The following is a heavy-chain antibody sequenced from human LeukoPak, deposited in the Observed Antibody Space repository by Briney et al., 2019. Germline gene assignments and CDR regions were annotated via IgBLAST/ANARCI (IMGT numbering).Heavy chain of an antibody. Sequence: GRSLRLSCAASGFTFDDYAMHWVRQAPGKGLEWVSGISWNSGSIGYADSVKGRFTISRDNAKNSLYRQMNSLRAEDTALYYCAKARGGYSYGFSSIYYYGMDVWGQGTTVTVSS. D-gene: IGHD5-18*01. J-gene: IGHJ6*02. V-gene: IGHV3-9*01. CDR3: AKARGGYSYGFSSIYYYGMDV. CDR2: ISWNSGSI. CDR1: GFTFDDYA.